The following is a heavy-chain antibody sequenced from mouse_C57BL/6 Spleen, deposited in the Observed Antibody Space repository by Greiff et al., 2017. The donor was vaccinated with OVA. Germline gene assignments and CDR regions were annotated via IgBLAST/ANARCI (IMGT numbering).Heavy chain of an antibody. V-gene: IGHV1-64*01. Sequence: QVQLQQPGAELVKPGASVKLSCKASGYTFTSYWMHWVKQRPGQGLEWIGMIHPNSGSTNYNEKFKSKATLTVDKSSITAYMQLSSLTSEDSAVYYCAYYYGSSYAMDYWGQGTSVTVSS. CDR2: IHPNSGST. CDR3: AYYYGSSYAMDY. CDR1: GYTFTSYW. D-gene: IGHD1-1*01. J-gene: IGHJ4*01.